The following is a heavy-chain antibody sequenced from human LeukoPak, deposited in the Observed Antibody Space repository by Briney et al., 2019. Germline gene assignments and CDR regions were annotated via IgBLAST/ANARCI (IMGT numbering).Heavy chain of an antibody. V-gene: IGHV3-23*01. CDR3: VKDIGTVGASPFDY. D-gene: IGHD1-26*01. Sequence: GGSLRLSCAASGSTFSNHALGWVRQAPGKGLEWVSVISGSGLNTYYTDSVRGRFTISRDNSKNTLSLQMNSLRVEDTAVYYCVKDIGTVGASPFDYWGQGTLVSVSS. CDR1: GSTFSNHA. J-gene: IGHJ4*02. CDR2: ISGSGLNT.